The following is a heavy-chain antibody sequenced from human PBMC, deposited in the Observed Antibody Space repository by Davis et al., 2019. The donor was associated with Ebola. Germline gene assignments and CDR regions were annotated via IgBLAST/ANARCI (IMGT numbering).Heavy chain of an antibody. D-gene: IGHD3-10*01. CDR3: ARGLATYGYYYYYGMDV. CDR2: INHSGST. Sequence: SETLSLTCAVYGGSFSGYYWSWIRQPPGKGLEWIGEINHSGSTNYNPSLKSRVTISVDTSKNQFSLKLSSVTAADTAVYYCARGLATYGYYYYYGMDVWGQGTTVTVSS. J-gene: IGHJ6*02. V-gene: IGHV4-34*01. CDR1: GGSFSGYY.